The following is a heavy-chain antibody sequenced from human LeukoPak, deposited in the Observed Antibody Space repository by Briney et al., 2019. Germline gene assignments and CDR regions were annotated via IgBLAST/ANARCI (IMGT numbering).Heavy chain of an antibody. CDR1: GFTFSSYA. J-gene: IGHJ4*02. CDR3: ASLSLGHY. D-gene: IGHD6-6*01. CDR2: IYSGGST. V-gene: IGHV3-53*01. Sequence: GGSLRLSCAASGFTFSSYAMHWVRQAPGKGLEWVSVIYSGGSTYYADSVKGRLTISRDTSKNTLSLQMNSLRAEDTAVYYCASLSLGHYWGQGTLVTVSS.